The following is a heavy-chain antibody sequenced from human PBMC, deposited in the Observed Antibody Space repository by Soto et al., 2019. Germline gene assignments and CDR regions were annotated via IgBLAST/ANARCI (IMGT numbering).Heavy chain of an antibody. V-gene: IGHV5-51*01. J-gene: IGHJ6*02. D-gene: IGHD4-17*01. CDR3: ARHRGGTTVDYGDYYYYGMDV. CDR2: IYPGDSDT. CDR1: GYSFTSYW. Sequence: PGESLKISCKGSGYSFTSYWIGWVRQMPGKGLEWMGIIYPGDSDTRYSPSFQGQVTISADKSISTAYLQWSSLKASDTAMYYCARHRGGTTVDYGDYYYYGMDVWGQGTTVTVSS.